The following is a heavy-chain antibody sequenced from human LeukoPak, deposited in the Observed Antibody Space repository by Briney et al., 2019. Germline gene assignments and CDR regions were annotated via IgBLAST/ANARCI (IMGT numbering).Heavy chain of an antibody. CDR2: IYHSGST. CDR1: GGSISSSNW. Sequence: TSETLSLTCAVSGGSISSSNWWSWVRQPPGKGLEWIGEIYHSGSTNYDPSLKSRVTISVDKSKNQFSLKLSSVTAADTAVYYCASGDYVRLDYYYYYGMDVWGQGTTVTVSS. J-gene: IGHJ6*02. D-gene: IGHD4-17*01. CDR3: ASGDYVRLDYYYYYGMDV. V-gene: IGHV4-4*02.